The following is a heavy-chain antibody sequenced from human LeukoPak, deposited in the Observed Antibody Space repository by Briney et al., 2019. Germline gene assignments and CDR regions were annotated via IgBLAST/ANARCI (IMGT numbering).Heavy chain of an antibody. J-gene: IGHJ4*02. CDR1: GFTFSSSW. CDR3: ARDGYSGYDLFDY. Sequence: GGSLRLSCVASGFTFSSSWMSWVRRAPGKGLEWVANIKQDGTEEYYVDSVRGRFSISRDNAKNSLYLQMNSLRAEDTAVYYCARDGYSGYDLFDYWGQGTLVTVSS. CDR2: IKQDGTEE. V-gene: IGHV3-7*01. D-gene: IGHD5-12*01.